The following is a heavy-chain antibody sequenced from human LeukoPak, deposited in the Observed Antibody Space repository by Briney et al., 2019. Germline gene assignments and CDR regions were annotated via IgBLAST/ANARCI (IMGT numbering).Heavy chain of an antibody. CDR3: AKQTRYDSPAGGRGFDY. CDR1: GFTFSSYW. J-gene: IGHJ4*02. V-gene: IGHV3-74*01. D-gene: IGHD3-22*01. CDR2: INSDGSST. Sequence: PGGSLRLSCAASGFTFSSYWMHWVRQAPGKALVGVSRINSDGSSTSYADSVKGRFTISRDNSKNTLFMEMSSLRAEDTAVYYCAKQTRYDSPAGGRGFDYGGQGTLVTVSS.